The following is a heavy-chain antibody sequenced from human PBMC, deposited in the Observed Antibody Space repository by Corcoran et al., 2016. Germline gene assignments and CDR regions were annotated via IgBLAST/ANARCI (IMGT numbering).Heavy chain of an antibody. D-gene: IGHD2-21*02. Sequence: QVQLVESGGGVVQPGRSLRLSCAASGFTFSSYGMHWVRQAPGKGLEWVAVISYDGSNKYYADSVKGRFTISRDNSKNTLYLQMNSLRAEDTAVYYCAKDQSAYCGGDCYSVDYWGQGTLVTVSS. CDR3: AKDQSAYCGGDCYSVDY. J-gene: IGHJ4*02. V-gene: IGHV3-30*18. CDR2: ISYDGSNK. CDR1: GFTFSSYG.